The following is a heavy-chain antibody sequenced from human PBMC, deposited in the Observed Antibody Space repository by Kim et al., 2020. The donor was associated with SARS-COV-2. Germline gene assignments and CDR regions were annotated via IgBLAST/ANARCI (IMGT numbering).Heavy chain of an antibody. J-gene: IGHJ4*02. CDR1: GGSISSGGYY. V-gene: IGHV4-31*03. Sequence: SETLSLTCTVSGGSISSGGYYWTWIRQHPGKGLEWIGYIYYSGTTDHNPSLKSRLTISVDTSKNQFSLKLSSVTAADTAVYYCARVSMVRGVPGYFDYWGQGTLVTVSS. D-gene: IGHD3-10*01. CDR3: ARVSMVRGVPGYFDY. CDR2: IYYSGTT.